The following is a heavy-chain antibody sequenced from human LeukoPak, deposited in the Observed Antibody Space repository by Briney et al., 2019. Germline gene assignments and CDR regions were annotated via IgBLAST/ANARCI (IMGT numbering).Heavy chain of an antibody. CDR3: AKEGNYYDSSGIDY. Sequence: GRSLRLSCAASGFTFADYAMHWVRQAPGQGLGWVSGLCWVSASICHAPSVKGRFTISRDNAKNTLYLQMNSLSAEDTALYYCAKEGNYYDSSGIDYWGQGTLVTVSS. CDR2: LCWVSASI. D-gene: IGHD3-22*01. J-gene: IGHJ4*02. CDR1: GFTFADYA. V-gene: IGHV3-9*01.